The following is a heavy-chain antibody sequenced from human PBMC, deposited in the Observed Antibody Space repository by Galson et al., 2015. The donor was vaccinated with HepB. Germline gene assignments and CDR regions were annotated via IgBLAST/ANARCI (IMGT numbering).Heavy chain of an antibody. D-gene: IGHD6-6*01. V-gene: IGHV6-1*01. J-gene: IGHJ4*02. CDR1: GDSVSSNSAA. CDR3: ARVYGTHYHSSSVGFDY. CDR2: TYYRSKWYN. Sequence: CAISGDSVSSNSAAWNWIRQSPSRGLEWLGRTYYRSKWYNDYAVSVKSRITINPDTSKNQFSLQLNSVTPEDTAVYYCARVYGTHYHSSSVGFDYWGQGTLVTVSS.